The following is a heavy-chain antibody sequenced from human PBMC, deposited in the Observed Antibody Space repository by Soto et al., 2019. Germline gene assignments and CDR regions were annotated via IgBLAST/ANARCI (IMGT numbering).Heavy chain of an antibody. V-gene: IGHV1-69*01. CDR3: ARGGWTQTPYYYYGMDV. J-gene: IGHJ6*02. CDR2: IIPIFGTA. Sequence: QVQLVQSGAEVKKPGSSVKVSCKASGGTFSSYAISWVRQAPGQGLEWMGGIIPIFGTANYAQKFQGRVTITADESTSTAYMELSSRRSDDTAVYDCARGGWTQTPYYYYGMDVWGQGTKVTVSS. D-gene: IGHD6-19*01. CDR1: GGTFSSYA.